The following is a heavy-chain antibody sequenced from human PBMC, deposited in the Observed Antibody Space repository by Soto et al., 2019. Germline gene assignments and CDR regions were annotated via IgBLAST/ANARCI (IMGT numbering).Heavy chain of an antibody. J-gene: IGHJ4*02. CDR1: GGTFGSYT. CDR2: IIPIFGTP. CDR3: ARERPKDSGFHL. D-gene: IGHD5-12*01. Sequence: QVQLVQSGAEVKKPGSSVKVSCEASGGTFGSYTINWVRQAPGQGLEWMGGIIPIFGTPNYAQTFQGRVTFTADESTTMTYMELHSLTSEDTAVYYGARERPKDSGFHLWGQGTLVTVSS. V-gene: IGHV1-69*12.